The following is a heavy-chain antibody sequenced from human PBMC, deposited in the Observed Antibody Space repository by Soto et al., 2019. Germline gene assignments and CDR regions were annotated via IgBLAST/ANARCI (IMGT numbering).Heavy chain of an antibody. J-gene: IGHJ4*02. CDR1: GYTFTSYY. CDR2: INPSGGST. V-gene: IGHV1-46*01. Sequence: QVQLVQSGAEVKKPGASVKVSCKASGYTFTSYYMHWVRQAPGQGLEWMGIINPSGGSTSYAQKFQGRVTMTRDTSTSTVYMELSSLRSEDTAVYYCARDSSYDILTGTIDYWGQGTLVTVSS. CDR3: ARDSSYDILTGTIDY. D-gene: IGHD3-9*01.